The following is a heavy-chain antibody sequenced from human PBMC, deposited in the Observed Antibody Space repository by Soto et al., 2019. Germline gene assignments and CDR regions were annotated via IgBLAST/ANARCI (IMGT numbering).Heavy chain of an antibody. V-gene: IGHV1-46*01. J-gene: IGHJ3*02. D-gene: IGHD2-15*01. Sequence: QVQLVQSGAEVKKPGASVKVSCKASGYTFTSYYMHWVRQAPGQGLEWMGIINPSGGSTSYAQKFQGRGTMTRDTSTSTVYMELSSLRSEDTAVYYCARESRALGYCSGGSCPGGAFDIWGQGTMVTVSS. CDR3: ARESRALGYCSGGSCPGGAFDI. CDR2: INPSGGST. CDR1: GYTFTSYY.